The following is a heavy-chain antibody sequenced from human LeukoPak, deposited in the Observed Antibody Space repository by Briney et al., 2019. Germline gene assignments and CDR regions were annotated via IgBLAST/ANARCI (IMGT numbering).Heavy chain of an antibody. D-gene: IGHD5-18*01. J-gene: IGHJ4*02. V-gene: IGHV3-23*01. CDR1: GFTFSSYA. CDR3: AKIRVDTAMVAYFDY. CDR2: ISGSGGST. Sequence: PGGSLRLSCAASGFTFSSYAMSWVRQAPGKGLEWVSAISGSGGSTYYADSVKGRFTISRDNSKNTLYQQMNSLRAEDTAVYYCAKIRVDTAMVAYFDYWGQGTLVTVSS.